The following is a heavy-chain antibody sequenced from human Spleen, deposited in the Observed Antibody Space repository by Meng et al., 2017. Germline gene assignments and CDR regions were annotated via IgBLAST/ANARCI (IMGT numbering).Heavy chain of an antibody. CDR1: GFTFSSYE. J-gene: IGHJ4*02. CDR2: ISGSGTTI. Sequence: GESLKISCAASGFTFSSYEMNWVRQAPGKGLEWVSYISGSGTTIYYADSVKGRFTISRDNAKNSLYLQMNSLRAEDTAVYYCAREGVDYYDSSGCFRYWGQGTLVTVSS. CDR3: AREGVDYYDSSGCFRY. V-gene: IGHV3-48*03. D-gene: IGHD3-22*01.